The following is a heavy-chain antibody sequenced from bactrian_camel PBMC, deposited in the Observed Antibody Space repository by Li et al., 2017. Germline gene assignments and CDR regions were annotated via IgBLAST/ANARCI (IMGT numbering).Heavy chain of an antibody. CDR2: IDSDGNT. CDR3: ATASSSDCTWMLVPSAYDN. V-gene: IGHV3S9*01. CDR1: GFTEITFC. J-gene: IGHJ4*01. D-gene: IGHD3*01. Sequence: HVQLVESGGGSVQAGGALSLSCVVSGFTEITFCMGWLRQGPGKAREGIASIDSDGNTKYADSVEGRFTIPRDNAKNTLYLQMNSLNSEDTAMYYCATASSSDCTWMLVPSAYDNWGQGTQVTVS.